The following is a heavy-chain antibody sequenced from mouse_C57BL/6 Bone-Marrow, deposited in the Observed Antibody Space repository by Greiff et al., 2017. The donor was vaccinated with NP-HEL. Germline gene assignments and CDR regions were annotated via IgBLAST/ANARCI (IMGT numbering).Heavy chain of an antibody. J-gene: IGHJ4*01. CDR1: GFTFSSYA. V-gene: IGHV5-9-1*02. Sequence: EVHLVESGEGLVKPGGSLKLSCAASGFTFSSYAMSWVRQTPEKRLEWVAYISSGGDYIYYADTVKGRFTISRDNARNTLYLQMSSLKSEDTAMYYCTRPGKRYYAMDYWGQGTSVTVSS. CDR3: TRPGKRYYAMDY. CDR2: ISSGGDYI. D-gene: IGHD4-1*01.